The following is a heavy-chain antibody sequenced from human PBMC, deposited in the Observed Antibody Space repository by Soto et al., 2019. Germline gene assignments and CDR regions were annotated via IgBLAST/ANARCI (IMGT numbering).Heavy chain of an antibody. V-gene: IGHV4-4*07. CDR3: VASIAASGLNWRDP. Sequence: SETLSLTCIVSGGSISEKYWNWVRQPPGKGPEWIGLIFANGHTDYNPSLKSRVTMSVDASKNQFSLRLTSMTAADTAVYYCVASIAASGLNWRDPWGRGTLVTVSS. CDR1: GGSISEKY. CDR2: IFANGHT. J-gene: IGHJ5*02. D-gene: IGHD6-13*01.